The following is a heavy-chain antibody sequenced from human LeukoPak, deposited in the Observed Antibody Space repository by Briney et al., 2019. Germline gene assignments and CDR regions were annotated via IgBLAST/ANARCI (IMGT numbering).Heavy chain of an antibody. J-gene: IGHJ4*02. D-gene: IGHD2-21*02. CDR1: GFTVSSNY. CDR2: IYSGGRT. CDR3: AREYCGDDCYSGYYFDY. Sequence: PGGSLRLSCAASGFTVSSNYMSWVRQAPGKGLEWVSVIYSGGRTYYADSVKGRFTISRDNSKNTLYLQMNSLRAEDTAVYYCAREYCGDDCYSGYYFDYWGQGTLVTVSS. V-gene: IGHV3-53*01.